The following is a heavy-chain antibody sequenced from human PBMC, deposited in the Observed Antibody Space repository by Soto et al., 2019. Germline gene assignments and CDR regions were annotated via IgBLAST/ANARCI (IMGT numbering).Heavy chain of an antibody. J-gene: IGHJ1*01. Sequence: SETLSLTCAVYGGSFSGYCWSWIRQPPGKGLEWIGEINHSGSTNYNPSLKSRVTISVDTSKNQFSLKLSSVTAADTAVYYCARGRRTMIVVARLQPWGQGTLVTVSS. V-gene: IGHV4-34*01. CDR1: GGSFSGYC. CDR2: INHSGST. CDR3: ARGRRTMIVVARLQP. D-gene: IGHD3-22*01.